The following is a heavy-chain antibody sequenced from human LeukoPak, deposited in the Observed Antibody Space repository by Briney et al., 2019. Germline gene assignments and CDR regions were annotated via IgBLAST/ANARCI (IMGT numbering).Heavy chain of an antibody. D-gene: IGHD6-13*01. CDR1: GFTFSSYE. V-gene: IGHV3-48*03. Sequence: GGSLRLSCAASGFTFSSYEMNWVRQAPGKGLEWVSYISSSGSTIYYADSVKGRFTISRDNAKNSLYLQMNSLRAEDTAVYYCARACSAAGTCYGMDVWGQGTTVTVSS. CDR2: ISSSGSTI. CDR3: ARACSAAGTCYGMDV. J-gene: IGHJ6*02.